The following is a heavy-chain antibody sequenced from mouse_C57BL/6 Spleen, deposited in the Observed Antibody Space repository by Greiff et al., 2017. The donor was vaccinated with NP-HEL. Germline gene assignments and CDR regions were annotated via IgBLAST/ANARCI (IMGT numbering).Heavy chain of an antibody. D-gene: IGHD2-5*01. V-gene: IGHV5-9*01. CDR1: GFTFSSYT. J-gene: IGHJ3*01. CDR3: AGQGSEYSKGFAY. CDR2: ISGGGGNT. Sequence: EVKLVESGGGLVKPGGSLKLSCAASGFTFSSYTMSWVRQTPEKRLEWVATISGGGGNTYYPDSVKGRFTISRDNAKNTLYLQMSSLRSEDTYLYNCAGQGSEYSKGFAYWGQGTLVTVSA.